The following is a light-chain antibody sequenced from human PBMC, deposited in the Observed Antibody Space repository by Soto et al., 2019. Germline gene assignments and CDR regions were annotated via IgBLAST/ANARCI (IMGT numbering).Light chain of an antibody. CDR1: SSDIGTYKC. CDR3: SSYTTINTVV. CDR2: QVS. J-gene: IGLJ2*01. V-gene: IGLV2-14*01. Sequence: QSVLTQPASVSGAPGQSIIISCTGTSSDIGTYKCVSWFQHHPGKAPKLIIFQVSNRPSGISDRFSGFKSANTAYLTISGVQPEDEADYHCSSYTTINTVVFGGGTQLTVL.